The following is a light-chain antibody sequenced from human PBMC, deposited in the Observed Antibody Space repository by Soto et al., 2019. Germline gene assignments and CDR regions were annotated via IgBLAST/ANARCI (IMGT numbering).Light chain of an antibody. J-gene: IGLJ1*01. CDR2: DVN. Sequence: QSALTQPPSASGSPGQSVTISCTGTSSDVGGYNYVSWYQQHPGKAPKVLIYDVNKRPSGVPDRFSGSKSGNTASLTVSGLQAADEADSYCSSHAGSNNPFVFGSGTKLTVL. CDR3: SSHAGSNNPFV. V-gene: IGLV2-8*01. CDR1: SSDVGGYNY.